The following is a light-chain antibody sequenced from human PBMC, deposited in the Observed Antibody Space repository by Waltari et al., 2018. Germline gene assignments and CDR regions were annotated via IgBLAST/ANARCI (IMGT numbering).Light chain of an antibody. Sequence: DIQMTQSPSSLSASVGDRVTITCQASQGISNWLAWYQQKPGKAPKLLIYSASGLQTGVPSRFSGSGSGTAFTLIISSLQPEDFATYYCQQHYSYPYSFGQGTKVEIK. CDR1: QGISNW. J-gene: IGKJ2*03. CDR3: QQHYSYPYS. CDR2: SAS. V-gene: IGKV1-12*01.